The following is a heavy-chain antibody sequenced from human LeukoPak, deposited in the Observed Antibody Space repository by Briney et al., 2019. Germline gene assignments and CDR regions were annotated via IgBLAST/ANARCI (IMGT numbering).Heavy chain of an antibody. J-gene: IGHJ3*02. Sequence: ASVKVSCKASGYTFTGYYMHWVRQAPGQGLEWMGWINPNSGGTNYAQKFQGWVTVTRDTSISTAYMELSRLRSDDTAVYYCARALNDAFDIWGQGTMVTVSS. CDR1: GYTFTGYY. V-gene: IGHV1-2*04. CDR3: ARALNDAFDI. CDR2: INPNSGGT.